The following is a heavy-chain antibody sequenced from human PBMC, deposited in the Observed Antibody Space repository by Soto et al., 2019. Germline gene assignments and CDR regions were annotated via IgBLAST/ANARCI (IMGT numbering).Heavy chain of an antibody. CDR1: GFTFSSYG. Sequence: QVQLVESGGGVVQPGRSLRLSCAASGFTFSSYGMHWVRQAPGXXLEWVAVIWYXGSNKXYADSXKGXFTXXRXNSXXXXXXXXXXXXXXXXXXXXXXXXXXXXXVXRDWGQGTLVTVSS. CDR3: XXXXXXXXVXRD. CDR2: IWYXGSNK. V-gene: IGHV3-33*01. J-gene: IGHJ4*02. D-gene: IGHD3-10*01.